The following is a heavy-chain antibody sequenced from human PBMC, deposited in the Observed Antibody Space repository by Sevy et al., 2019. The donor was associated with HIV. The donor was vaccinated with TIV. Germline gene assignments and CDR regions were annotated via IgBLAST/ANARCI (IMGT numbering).Heavy chain of an antibody. CDR3: ASDILSGYDY. CDR1: GFTFGSYG. V-gene: IGHV3-30*02. Sequence: GGSLRLSCAASGFTFGSYGMHWVRQAPGKGLDWVAFIWYDGTDEYYADSVKGRFTISRDNSKNTLYLQMNTLRLEDTAVYYCASDILSGYDYWGLGTLVTVSS. J-gene: IGHJ4*02. D-gene: IGHD3-9*01. CDR2: IWYDGTDE.